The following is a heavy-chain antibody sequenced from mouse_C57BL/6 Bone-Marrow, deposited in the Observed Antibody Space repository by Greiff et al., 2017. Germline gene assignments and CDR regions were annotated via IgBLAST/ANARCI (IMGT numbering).Heavy chain of an antibody. CDR1: GFTFSSYG. Sequence: EVQGVESGGDLVKPGGSLKLSCAASGFTFSSYGMSWVRQTPDKRLEWVATISSGGSYTYYPDSVKGRFTISRDNAKNTLYLQMSSLKSEDTAMYYCARGNSCWYFDVWGTGTTVTVSS. J-gene: IGHJ1*03. CDR2: ISSGGSYT. D-gene: IGHD2-1*01. CDR3: ARGNSCWYFDV. V-gene: IGHV5-6*01.